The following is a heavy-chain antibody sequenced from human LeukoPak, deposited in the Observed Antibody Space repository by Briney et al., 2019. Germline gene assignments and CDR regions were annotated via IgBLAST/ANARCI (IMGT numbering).Heavy chain of an antibody. CDR3: ARGGDMVRGVPPYYYGMDV. J-gene: IGHJ6*02. Sequence: SETLSLTCTVSGGTISSYYWSWIRQPPGKGLEWIGYIYYSGSTNYNPSLKSRVTISVDTSKNQFSLKLSSVIAADTAVYYCARGGDMVRGVPPYYYGMDVWGQGTTVTVSS. D-gene: IGHD3-10*01. CDR1: GGTISSYY. CDR2: IYYSGST. V-gene: IGHV4-59*01.